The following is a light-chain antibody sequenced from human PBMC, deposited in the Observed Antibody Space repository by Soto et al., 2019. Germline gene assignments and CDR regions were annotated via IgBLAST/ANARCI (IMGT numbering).Light chain of an antibody. CDR2: RAS. CDR3: QQYNNWPPIT. V-gene: IGKV3-15*01. J-gene: IGKJ5*01. Sequence: ETVMTQSPDTLSLSPGESATLSCRASQSVSSNLAWYQWRPGQAPRLLIYRASIRAPGIPARFSGSGSGTEFTLTISSLQSEDFTVYYCQQYNNWPPITFGQGTRLEIK. CDR1: QSVSSN.